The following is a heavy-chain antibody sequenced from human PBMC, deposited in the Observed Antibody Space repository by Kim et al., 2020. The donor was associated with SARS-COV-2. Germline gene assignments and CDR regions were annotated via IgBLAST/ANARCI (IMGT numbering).Heavy chain of an antibody. CDR3: ARQFGTMYDYYGMDV. CDR1: GGSISGTRYY. V-gene: IGHV4-39*01. J-gene: IGHJ6*02. Sequence: SETLSLTCTVSGGSISGTRYYWAWIRQSPGQGLEWIGSIYYNGNTYYEPSFKSRVTISVDTSKNQFSLKLTSVTATDTAVYYCARQFGTMYDYYGMDVWGQGTTVTVSS. D-gene: IGHD3-10*01. CDR2: IYYNGNT.